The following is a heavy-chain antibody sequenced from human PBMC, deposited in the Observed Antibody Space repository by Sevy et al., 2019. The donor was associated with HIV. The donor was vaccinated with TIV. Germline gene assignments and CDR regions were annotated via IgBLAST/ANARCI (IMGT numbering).Heavy chain of an antibody. J-gene: IGHJ4*02. CDR2: IYYSGST. V-gene: IGHV4-39*01. CDR3: ARHNSDGGFDY. Sequence: SETLSLTCTVSGGSISSSSYYWGWIRQPPGKGLEWIGSIYYSGSTYYNPSLKSRVTISVDTSKNQFSLKLSSVTAADTAVYYCARHNSDGGFDYWGQGTLVTVSS. CDR1: GGSISSSSYY. D-gene: IGHD3-10*01.